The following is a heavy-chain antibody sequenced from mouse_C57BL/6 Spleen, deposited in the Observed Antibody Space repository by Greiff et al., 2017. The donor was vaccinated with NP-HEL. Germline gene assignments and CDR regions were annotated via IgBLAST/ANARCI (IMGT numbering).Heavy chain of an antibody. CDR3: ARVWDYYGSRWYFDV. V-gene: IGHV1-18*01. CDR1: GYTFTDYN. Sequence: VQLKQSGPELVKPGASVKIPCKASGYTFTDYNMDWVKQSHGKSLEWIGDINPNNGGTIYNQKFKGKATLTVDKSSSTAYMELRSLTSEDTAVYYCARVWDYYGSRWYFDVWGTGTTVTVSS. D-gene: IGHD1-1*01. J-gene: IGHJ1*03. CDR2: INPNNGGT.